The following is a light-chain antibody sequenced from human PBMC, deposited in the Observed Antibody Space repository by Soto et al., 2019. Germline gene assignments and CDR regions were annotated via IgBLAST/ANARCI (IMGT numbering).Light chain of an antibody. V-gene: IGLV7-46*01. Sequence: QAVVTQEPSLTVSPGGTVTLTCGSSTGTVTSGHYPYWFQQKPGQAPRTLISDISRRLSGTPARFSGSLLGDKAALTLSGAQPEDEADYSCLLYYGGSSVFGTGTKLTVL. CDR1: TGTVTSGHY. J-gene: IGLJ1*01. CDR3: LLYYGGSSV. CDR2: DIS.